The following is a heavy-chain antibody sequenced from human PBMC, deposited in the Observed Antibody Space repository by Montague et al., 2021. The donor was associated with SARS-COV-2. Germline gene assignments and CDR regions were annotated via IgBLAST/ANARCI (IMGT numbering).Heavy chain of an antibody. J-gene: IGHJ4*02. CDR3: ARPTSGSYLGAFDY. D-gene: IGHD1-26*01. CDR2: ISYDGSNK. V-gene: IGHV3-30-3*01. Sequence: SLSLSCSASGFTFSSYAMHWVRQAPGKGLEWVAVISYDGSNKYYADSVKGRFTISRDNSKNTLYLQMNSLRAEDTAVYYCARPTSGSYLGAFDYWGQGTLVTVSS. CDR1: GFTFSSYA.